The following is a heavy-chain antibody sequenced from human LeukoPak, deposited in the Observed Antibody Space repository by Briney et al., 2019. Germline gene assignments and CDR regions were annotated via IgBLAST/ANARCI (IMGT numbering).Heavy chain of an antibody. CDR3: ARDRSTRRNDY. V-gene: IGHV3-48*04. CDR1: GFTFSDYS. J-gene: IGHJ4*02. CDR2: ISSSSSTI. D-gene: IGHD5/OR15-5a*01. Sequence: GSLRLSCAASGFTFSDYSMNWVRQAPGKGLEWVSYISSSSSTIYYADSVKGRFTISRDNAKNSLYLQMNSLRAEDTAVYYCARDRSTRRNDYWGQGTLVTVSS.